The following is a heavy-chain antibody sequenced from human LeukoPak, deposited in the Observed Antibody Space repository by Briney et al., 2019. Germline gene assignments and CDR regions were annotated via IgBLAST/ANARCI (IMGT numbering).Heavy chain of an antibody. J-gene: IGHJ5*02. CDR2: IYHSGST. Sequence: SETLSLTCTVSNGSISSGGYYWSWIRQPPGKGLEWIGNIYHSGSTYYNPSLKSRVTISVDRSKNQFSVKLSSVSAADTAVYYCARDALGYCSGGSCRTWNWFDPWGQGTLVTVSS. D-gene: IGHD2-15*01. V-gene: IGHV4-30-2*01. CDR3: ARDALGYCSGGSCRTWNWFDP. CDR1: NGSISSGGYY.